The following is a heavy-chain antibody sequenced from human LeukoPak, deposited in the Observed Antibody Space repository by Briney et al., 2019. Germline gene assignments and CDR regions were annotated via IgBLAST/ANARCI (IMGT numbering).Heavy chain of an antibody. J-gene: IGHJ3*01. CDR3: ARMGVSYYYDSSTYYPVAFDV. D-gene: IGHD3-22*01. Sequence: SETLSLTCAVSGYSISGGYYWGWIWPSPGKGLEWIATIFHSGSIYYNPSLKSRVTLSVDTSKNQFSLKLNSVTAADTAVYYCARMGVSYYYDSSTYYPVAFDVWGQGTMVTVSS. CDR1: GYSISGGYY. V-gene: IGHV4-38-2*01. CDR2: IFHSGSI.